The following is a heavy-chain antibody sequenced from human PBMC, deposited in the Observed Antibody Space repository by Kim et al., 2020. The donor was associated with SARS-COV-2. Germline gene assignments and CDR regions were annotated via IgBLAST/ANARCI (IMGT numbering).Heavy chain of an antibody. Sequence: GGSLRLSCAASGFTFSSYAMSWVRQAPGKGLEWVSAISGSGGSTYYADSVKGRFTISRDNSKNTLYLQMNSLRAEDTAVYYCAKAFRTYYYDSSGYGYWGQGTLVTVSS. CDR1: GFTFSSYA. D-gene: IGHD3-22*01. CDR3: AKAFRTYYYDSSGYGY. V-gene: IGHV3-23*01. CDR2: ISGSGGST. J-gene: IGHJ4*02.